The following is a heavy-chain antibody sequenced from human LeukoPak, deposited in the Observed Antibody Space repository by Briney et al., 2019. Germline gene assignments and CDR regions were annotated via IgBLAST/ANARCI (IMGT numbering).Heavy chain of an antibody. CDR2: ISGSGAST. D-gene: IGHD1-26*01. V-gene: IGHV3-23*01. CDR1: GFTFSSYA. CDR3: AKEEWERKYFHGMDV. Sequence: PGGSLRLSCAASGFTFSSYAMSWVRQVPGKGLEWVSGISGSGASTNYAEPVKGRFAISRDNSKNTLYLQMNSLRAEDTAVYYCAKEEWERKYFHGMDVWGQGTTVTVFS. J-gene: IGHJ6*02.